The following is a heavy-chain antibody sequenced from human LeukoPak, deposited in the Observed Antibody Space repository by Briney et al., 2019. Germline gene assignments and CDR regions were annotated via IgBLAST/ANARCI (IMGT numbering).Heavy chain of an antibody. J-gene: IGHJ4*02. Sequence: PSETLSLTCAVYGESFSGYFWNWIRQPPGKGLEWIGEINHSGSISNHNPSLKSRVTMSVDTSKNQFSLKLSSVTAADTAVYYCARDLMDGYKTHWGQGTLVTVSS. CDR1: GESFSGYF. CDR2: INHSGSIS. CDR3: ARDLMDGYKTH. D-gene: IGHD5-24*01. V-gene: IGHV4-34*01.